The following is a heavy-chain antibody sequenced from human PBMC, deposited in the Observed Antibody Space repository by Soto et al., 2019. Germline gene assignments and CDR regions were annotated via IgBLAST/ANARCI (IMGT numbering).Heavy chain of an antibody. V-gene: IGHV4-59*11. CDR1: GGSTSDHY. J-gene: IGHJ4*02. CDR3: ARDKITGLFDY. D-gene: IGHD2-8*02. Sequence: SETLSLTCTVSGGSTSDHYYMWIRQSPGKGLEYIGYIYNGGRTDYNPSLKSRVIISVDTSKNQFSLKLTSVTAADTAVYYCARDKITGLFDYWGQGTLVTVSS. CDR2: IYNGGRT.